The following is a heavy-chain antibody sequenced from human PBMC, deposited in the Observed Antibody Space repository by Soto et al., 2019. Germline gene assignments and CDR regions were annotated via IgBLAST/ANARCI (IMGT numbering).Heavy chain of an antibody. Sequence: SETLSLTCTVSGGSISSYYWTWIRQSPGKGLEWIGYIYYSDSINYNPSLKSRATISDDTSKNQIYLKLSSVTAADTAVYYCARGFPTVVTVDYWGQGTLVTVSS. J-gene: IGHJ4*02. CDR3: ARGFPTVVTVDY. D-gene: IGHD4-17*01. CDR1: GGSISSYY. V-gene: IGHV4-59*12. CDR2: IYYSDSI.